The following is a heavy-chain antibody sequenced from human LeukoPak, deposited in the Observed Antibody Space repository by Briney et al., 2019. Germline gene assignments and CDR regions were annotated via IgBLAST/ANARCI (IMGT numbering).Heavy chain of an antibody. V-gene: IGHV4-34*01. J-gene: IGHJ5*02. Sequence: GSLRLSCAASGFTFSDYSMNWVRQAPGKGLEWIGEINHSGRTNFNPSLKSRVTMSVDTSKNEFSLKLRSVTAADTAVYYCARRQVGLRRDLWFDPWGQGTLVTVSS. CDR1: GFTFSDYS. CDR2: INHSGRT. CDR3: ARRQVGLRRDLWFDP. D-gene: IGHD2-15*01.